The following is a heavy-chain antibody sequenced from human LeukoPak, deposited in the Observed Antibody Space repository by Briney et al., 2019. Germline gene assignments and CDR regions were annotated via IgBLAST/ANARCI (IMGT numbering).Heavy chain of an antibody. J-gene: IGHJ4*02. Sequence: SVKVSCTASGGTFSSYAISWVRQAPRQGLEWMGGIIPIFGTANYAQKFQGRVTITADESTSTAYMELSSLRSEDTAVYYCARDWPGYTAMAYWGQGTLVTVSS. D-gene: IGHD5-18*01. CDR2: IIPIFGTA. V-gene: IGHV1-69*01. CDR1: GGTFSSYA. CDR3: ARDWPGYTAMAY.